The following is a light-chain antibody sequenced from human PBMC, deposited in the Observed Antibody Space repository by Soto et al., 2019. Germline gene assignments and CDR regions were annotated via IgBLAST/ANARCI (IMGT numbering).Light chain of an antibody. V-gene: IGKV3D-20*02. CDR2: GIS. CDR1: QSVSISY. J-gene: IGKJ1*01. CDR3: QQRANWPPVK. Sequence: EIVLTQSPGTLSLSPGERATLSCRASQSVSISYLAWYQQKPGQAPRLLIYGISSRATGIPDRFSGSGSGTDFTLTITTLEPEDFAVYFCQQRANWPPVKFGQGTKVDIK.